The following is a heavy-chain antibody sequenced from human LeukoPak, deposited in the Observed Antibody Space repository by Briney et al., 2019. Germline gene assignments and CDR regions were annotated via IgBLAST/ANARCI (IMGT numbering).Heavy chain of an antibody. J-gene: IGHJ4*02. Sequence: GGSLRLSCAASGFTFSSYWMHWVRQAPGKGLVWVSRINSDGSSTNYADSVKGRFTISRDNAKNTLYLQMNSLRAEDTAVYYCARVGYSAQVDYWGQGTLVTVSS. CDR2: INSDGSST. V-gene: IGHV3-74*01. CDR1: GFTFSSYW. CDR3: ARVGYSAQVDY. D-gene: IGHD4-23*01.